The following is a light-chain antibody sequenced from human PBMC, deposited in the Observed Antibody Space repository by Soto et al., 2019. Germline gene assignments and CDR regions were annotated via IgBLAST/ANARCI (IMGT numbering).Light chain of an antibody. CDR1: QSISSW. CDR2: KAS. CDR3: QQYNSYPWT. J-gene: IGKJ1*01. Sequence: DIQMTQFPSTLSASVGDRVTITCRASQSISSWLAWYQQKPGKAPNLLIYKASSLESGVPSRFSGSGSGTEFTLTISSLQPDDFAIYYCQQYNSYPWTFGQGTKVEIK. V-gene: IGKV1-5*03.